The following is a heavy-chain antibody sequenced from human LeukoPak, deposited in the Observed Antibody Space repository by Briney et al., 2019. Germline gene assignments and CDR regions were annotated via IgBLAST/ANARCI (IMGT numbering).Heavy chain of an antibody. Sequence: SETLSLTRTVSGDSSYNRIYYWGWIRQPPGKGLEWIGSIYYSGSTYYNPPLKSRVTISVDTSKNQFSLKLSSVTAADTAVYYCAIRGRDFDYWGQGTLVTVSS. J-gene: IGHJ4*02. CDR2: IYYSGST. CDR3: AIRGRDFDY. V-gene: IGHV4-39*01. CDR1: GDSSYNRIYY. D-gene: IGHD1-26*01.